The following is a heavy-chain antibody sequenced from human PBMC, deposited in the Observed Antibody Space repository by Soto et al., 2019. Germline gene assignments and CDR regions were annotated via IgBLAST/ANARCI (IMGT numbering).Heavy chain of an antibody. D-gene: IGHD2-2*01. J-gene: IGHJ5*02. CDR3: ARTVVEYQHQVNWFDP. CDR1: GGTFSSYA. CDR2: IIPIFGTA. V-gene: IGHV1-69*13. Sequence: ASVKVSCKASGGTFSSYAISWVRQAPGQGLEWMGGIIPIFGTANYAQKFQGRVTITADESTSTAYMELSSLRSEDTAVYYCARTVVEYQHQVNWFDPWGQGTLVTVSS.